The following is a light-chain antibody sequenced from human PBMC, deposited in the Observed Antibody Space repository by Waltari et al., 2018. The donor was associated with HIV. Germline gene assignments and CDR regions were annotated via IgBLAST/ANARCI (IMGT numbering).Light chain of an antibody. CDR1: QSVSIN. J-gene: IGKJ2*01. Sequence: EIVMMQSPATLSVSAGESVTLSCRASQSVSINVAWYQQRPGQGPRLLIYRASTRATNVPARFSGGGSGTEFTLSISSLQSEDFAVYYCQQYHNWPPYTFGQGTKLELK. CDR3: QQYHNWPPYT. CDR2: RAS. V-gene: IGKV3-15*01.